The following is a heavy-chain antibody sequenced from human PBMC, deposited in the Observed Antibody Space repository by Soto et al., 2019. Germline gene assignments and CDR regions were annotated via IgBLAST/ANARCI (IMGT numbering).Heavy chain of an antibody. J-gene: IGHJ4*02. CDR2: IDWDDDK. Sequence: SGPTLVNPTQTLTLTCTFSGFSLSTSGMCVSWIRQPPGKALEWLALIDWDDDKYYSTSLKTRLTISKDTSKNQVVLTMTNMDPVDTATYYCARGPDSSGPEGSYYFDYWGQGTLVTVS. D-gene: IGHD3-22*01. CDR1: GFSLSTSGMC. CDR3: ARGPDSSGPEGSYYFDY. V-gene: IGHV2-70*01.